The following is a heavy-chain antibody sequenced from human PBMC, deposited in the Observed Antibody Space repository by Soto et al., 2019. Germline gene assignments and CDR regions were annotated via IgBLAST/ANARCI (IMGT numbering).Heavy chain of an antibody. Sequence: PGGSLRLSCAASGFTFSSYGMHWVRQAPGKGLEWVAVIWYDGSNKYYADSVKGRFTISRDNSKNTLYLQMNSLRAEDTAVYYCARDVLDASGWYYFDYWGQGTLVTVSS. D-gene: IGHD6-19*01. CDR3: ARDVLDASGWYYFDY. CDR1: GFTFSSYG. V-gene: IGHV3-33*01. J-gene: IGHJ4*02. CDR2: IWYDGSNK.